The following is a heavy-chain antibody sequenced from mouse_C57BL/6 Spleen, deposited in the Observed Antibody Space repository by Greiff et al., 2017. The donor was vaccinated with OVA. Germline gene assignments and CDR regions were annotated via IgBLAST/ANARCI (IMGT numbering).Heavy chain of an antibody. J-gene: IGHJ3*01. CDR2: ISDGGSYT. Sequence: EVQLVESGGGLVKPGGSLKLSCAASGFTFSSYAMSWVRQTPEKRLEWVATISDGGSYTYYPDNVKGRFTISRDNAKNNLYLQMSHLKSEDTAMYYCARGDDGYPAWFAYWGQGTLVTVSA. CDR1: GFTFSSYA. D-gene: IGHD2-3*01. V-gene: IGHV5-4*01. CDR3: ARGDDGYPAWFAY.